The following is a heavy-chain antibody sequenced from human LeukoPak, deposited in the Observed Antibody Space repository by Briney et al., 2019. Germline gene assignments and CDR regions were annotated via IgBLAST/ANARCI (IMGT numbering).Heavy chain of an antibody. CDR2: IHAGGTT. D-gene: IGHD1-26*01. CDR1: GFTVSTNY. V-gene: IGHV3-66*02. J-gene: IGHJ4*02. Sequence: PGGSLRLSYAASGFTVSTNYMSWVRQAPGKGLEWVSIIHAGGTTYYADSVKGRFTISRDNSKNTLYLQMNNLRTEDTAVYYCARDLFGGTYLGVFDYWGQGTLVTVSS. CDR3: ARDLFGGTYLGVFDY.